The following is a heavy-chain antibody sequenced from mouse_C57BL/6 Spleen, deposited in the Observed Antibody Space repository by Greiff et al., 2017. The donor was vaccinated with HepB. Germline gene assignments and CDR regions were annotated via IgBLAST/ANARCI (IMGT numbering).Heavy chain of an antibody. CDR1: GYTFTSYW. CDR3: ARRCNYYGSTYFDY. Sequence: QVQLQQPGAELVKPGASVKLSCKASGYTFTSYWMHWVKQRPGQGLEWIGMIHPNSGSTNYNEKFKSKATLTVDKSSSTAYMQLSSLTSEDSAVYYCARRCNYYGSTYFDYWGQGTTLTVSS. D-gene: IGHD1-1*01. V-gene: IGHV1-64*01. CDR2: IHPNSGST. J-gene: IGHJ2*01.